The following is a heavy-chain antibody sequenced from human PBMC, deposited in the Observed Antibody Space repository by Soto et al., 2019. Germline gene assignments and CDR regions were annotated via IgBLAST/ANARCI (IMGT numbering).Heavy chain of an antibody. CDR2: SNPVGGST. Sequence: VAAVKDTRQACGYTFTTYYMHWVRPAPGQGLAWMGISNPVGGSTNYVERLQGRVTMTRDTSTSTVNMELRSLRPEDTAVYYCAKARRDCRNGVCYDPTGLDVWGQGTPVTVSS. D-gene: IGHD2-8*01. V-gene: IGHV1-46*04. CDR1: GYTFTTYY. J-gene: IGHJ6*02. CDR3: AKARRDCRNGVCYDPTGLDV.